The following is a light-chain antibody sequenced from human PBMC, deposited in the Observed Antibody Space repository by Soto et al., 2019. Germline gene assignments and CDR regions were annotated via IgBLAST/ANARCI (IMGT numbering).Light chain of an antibody. CDR3: CSYAGSSTSVV. V-gene: IGLV2-23*01. Sequence: QSALTQPASVSGSPGQSITISCTGTSSDVGSYNLVSWYQQHPGKAPKLMIYEGSKRPSGVSNRFSGSKSGNTASLTISGLQAEYEADYYCCSYAGSSTSVVFGGGTNLTVL. J-gene: IGLJ2*01. CDR1: SSDVGSYNL. CDR2: EGS.